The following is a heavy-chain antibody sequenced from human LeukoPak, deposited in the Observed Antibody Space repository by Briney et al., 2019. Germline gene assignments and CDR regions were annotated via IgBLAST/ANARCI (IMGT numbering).Heavy chain of an antibody. J-gene: IGHJ5*02. V-gene: IGHV1-69*06. CDR2: IIPIFGTA. D-gene: IGHD6-19*01. CDR1: GGTFSNYA. CDR3: ARDGQQWLIGGRNWFDP. Sequence: PVASVKVSCKASGGTFSNYAVSWVRQAPGQGLEWMGGIIPIFGTANYAQKFQGRVTITADKSTSTAYMELSSLRSEDTAVYYCARDGQQWLIGGRNWFDPWGQGTLVTVSS.